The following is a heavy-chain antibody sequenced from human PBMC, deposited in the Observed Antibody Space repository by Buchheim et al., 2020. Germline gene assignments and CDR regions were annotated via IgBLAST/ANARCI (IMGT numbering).Heavy chain of an antibody. J-gene: IGHJ6*02. Sequence: QVQLVQSGAEVKKPGSSVKVSCKASGDTFSSHGINWVRQAPGQGLEWMGRIIPLYNIANSAQKVQGRVTITADKSTNTAYMELSSLRSEDTAVYYCAGDLRQSSGWYRPTYGLDVWGQGTT. CDR1: GDTFSSHG. CDR3: AGDLRQSSGWYRPTYGLDV. CDR2: IIPLYNIA. V-gene: IGHV1-69*04. D-gene: IGHD6-19*01.